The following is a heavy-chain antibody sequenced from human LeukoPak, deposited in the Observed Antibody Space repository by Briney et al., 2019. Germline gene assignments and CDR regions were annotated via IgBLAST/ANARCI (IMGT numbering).Heavy chain of an antibody. V-gene: IGHV1-2*02. CDR1: GYTFTGYY. CDR3: ARDIAAAGTSTDYYYYYGMGV. J-gene: IGHJ6*02. D-gene: IGHD6-13*01. Sequence: ASVKVSCKASGYTFTGYYMHWVRQAPGQGLEWMGWINPNSGGTNYAQKFQGRATMTRDTSISTAYMELSRLRSDDTAVYYCARDIAAAGTSTDYYYYYGMGVWGQGTTVTVSS. CDR2: INPNSGGT.